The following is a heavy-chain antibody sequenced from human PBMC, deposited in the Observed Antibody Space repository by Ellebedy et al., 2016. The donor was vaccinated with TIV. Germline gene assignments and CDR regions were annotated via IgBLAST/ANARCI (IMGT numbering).Heavy chain of an antibody. D-gene: IGHD5-12*01. Sequence: GGSLRLXXAASGVTFSTFWVRQAPGKGLEWVASIKQDGSEKNYVDSVKGRFTISRDNAKNSLYLQMNSLRVEDTAVYYCARVATIVYWYFDLWGRGTLVTVSS. CDR1: GVTFST. J-gene: IGHJ2*01. CDR3: ARVATIVYWYFDL. V-gene: IGHV3-7*01. CDR2: IKQDGSEK.